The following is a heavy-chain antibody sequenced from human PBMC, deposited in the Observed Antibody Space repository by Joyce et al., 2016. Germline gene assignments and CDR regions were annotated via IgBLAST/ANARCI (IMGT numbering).Heavy chain of an antibody. CDR1: GFSFSGYY. CDR3: AREYGGTFYFDY. CDR2: NNPDRGDT. J-gene: IGHJ4*02. Sequence: QVQLVQSGAEVKNPGASVKVSCKASGFSFSGYYIHWVRQAPGQGLEWMGWNNPDRGDTIYAQKFQGRVTMTRDTSISTVYLELGRLTSDDTALYYCAREYGGTFYFDYWGQVTLVTVSS. V-gene: IGHV1-2*02. D-gene: IGHD4-23*01.